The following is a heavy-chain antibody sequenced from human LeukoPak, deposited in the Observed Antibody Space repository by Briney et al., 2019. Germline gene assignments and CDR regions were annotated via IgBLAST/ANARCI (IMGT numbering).Heavy chain of an antibody. J-gene: IGHJ3*02. CDR1: GFTFSSYAMH. CDR2: IYYSGST. V-gene: IGHV4-39*01. D-gene: IGHD6-19*01. Sequence: GSLRLSCAASGFTFSSYAMHWVCQPPGKGLEWIGSIYYSGSTYYNPSLKSRVTISVDTSKNQFSLKLSSVTAADTAVYYCALDSGWSAFDIWGQGTMVTVSS. CDR3: ALDSGWSAFDI.